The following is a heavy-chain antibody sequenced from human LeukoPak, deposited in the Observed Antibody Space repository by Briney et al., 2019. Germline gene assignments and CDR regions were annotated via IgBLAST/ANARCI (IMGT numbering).Heavy chain of an antibody. CDR3: ARFKYRGGYYFDY. V-gene: IGHV5-51*01. CDR2: IYPGDSDA. D-gene: IGHD3-16*02. CDR1: GYSFTSYW. Sequence: GESLKISCKGSGYSFTSYWIGWVRQMPGKGLKWMGIIYPGDSDARYSPSFQGQVTISADKSISTAYLQWSSLKASDIAMYYCARFKYRGGYYFDYWGQGTLVTVSS. J-gene: IGHJ4*02.